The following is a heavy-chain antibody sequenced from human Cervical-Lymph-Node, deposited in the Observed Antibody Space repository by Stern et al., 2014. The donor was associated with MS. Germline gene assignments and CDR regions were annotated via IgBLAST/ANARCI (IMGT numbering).Heavy chain of an antibody. CDR1: GDSVNSDSFY. D-gene: IGHD6-19*01. V-gene: IGHV4-61*01. CDR2: ILWEY. CDR3: ARSRGYSSGRWRFDP. Sequence: QVQLQESGPGLVKPSETLSLTCTVSGDSVNSDSFYWNWIRQPPGKGLEWIGHILWEYRLQSLPHESSRYFCPHVQEPILPGAEPVTAADTAVYYCARSRGYSSGRWRFDPWGQGTLVTVSS. J-gene: IGHJ5*02.